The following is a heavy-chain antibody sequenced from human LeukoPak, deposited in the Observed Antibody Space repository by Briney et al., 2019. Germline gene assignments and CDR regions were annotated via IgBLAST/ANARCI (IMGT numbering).Heavy chain of an antibody. D-gene: IGHD1-26*01. Sequence: SQTLSLTCTVSGGSISSGDYYWSWIRQPPGKGLEWIGYIYYSGSTYYNPSHQSRVTISVDTSKNQFSLKLSSVTAADTAVYYCARGRILGAIAYWGQGTLVTVSS. J-gene: IGHJ4*02. CDR1: GGSISSGDYY. CDR2: IYYSGST. CDR3: ARGRILGAIAY. V-gene: IGHV4-30-4*01.